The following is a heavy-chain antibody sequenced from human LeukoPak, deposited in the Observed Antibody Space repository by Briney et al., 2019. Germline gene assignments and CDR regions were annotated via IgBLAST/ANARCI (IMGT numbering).Heavy chain of an antibody. D-gene: IGHD4-17*01. V-gene: IGHV4-61*02. J-gene: IGHJ5*02. CDR1: GGSISSGSYY. CDR3: ARGPYGDYSWWFDP. CDR2: TYTSGST. Sequence: SETLSLTCTVSGGSISSGSYYWSWIRQPAGKGLEWIGRTYTSGSTNYNPSLKSRVTISVDTSKNQFSLKLSSVTAADTAVYYCARGPYGDYSWWFDPWGQGTLVTVSS.